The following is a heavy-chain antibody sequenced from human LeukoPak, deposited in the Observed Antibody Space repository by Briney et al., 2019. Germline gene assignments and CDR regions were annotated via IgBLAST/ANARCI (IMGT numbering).Heavy chain of an antibody. D-gene: IGHD2-15*01. CDR3: ARWGRGGFDC. CDR2: IKQDGSEK. J-gene: IGHJ4*02. V-gene: IGHV3-7*01. Sequence: GGSLRLSCAASGFTFSDYYMSWIRQAPGQGLEWVANIKQDGSEKYYVDSVKGRFTISRDNAKNSLYLQMNSLRAEDTAVYYCARWGRGGFDCWGQGTLVTVSS. CDR1: GFTFSDYY.